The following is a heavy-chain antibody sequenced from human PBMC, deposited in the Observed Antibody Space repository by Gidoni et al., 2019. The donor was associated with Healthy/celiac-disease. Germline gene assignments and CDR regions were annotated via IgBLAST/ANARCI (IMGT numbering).Heavy chain of an antibody. V-gene: IGHV4-39*01. J-gene: IGHJ5*02. CDR3: ARRIVAAGVWFDP. D-gene: IGHD6-13*01. Sequence: QLQLQESGPGLVKPSETLSLTCTVSGGSISSSSYYWGWIRQPPGKGLEWIGSIYYSGSTYYNPSLKSRVTISVDTSKNQFSLKLSSVTAADTAVYYCARRIVAAGVWFDPWGQGTLVTVSS. CDR1: GGSISSSSYY. CDR2: IYYSGST.